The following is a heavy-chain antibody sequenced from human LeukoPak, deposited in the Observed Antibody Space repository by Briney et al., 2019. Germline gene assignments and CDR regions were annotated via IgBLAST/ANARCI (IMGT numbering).Heavy chain of an antibody. CDR2: INPSGGST. D-gene: IGHD6-13*01. Sequence: ASVKVSCKASGYTFRDYYIHWVRQAPGQGLEWMGIINPSGGSTSYAQKFQGRVTMTRDTSTSTVYMELSSLRSEDTAVYYCAGVRKSSYSSSWRYFDYWGQGTLVTVSS. V-gene: IGHV1-46*01. J-gene: IGHJ4*02. CDR3: AGVRKSSYSSSWRYFDY. CDR1: GYTFRDYY.